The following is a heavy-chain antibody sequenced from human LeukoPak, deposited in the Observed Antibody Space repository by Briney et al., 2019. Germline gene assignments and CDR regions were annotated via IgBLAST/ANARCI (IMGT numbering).Heavy chain of an antibody. D-gene: IGHD3-22*01. CDR1: GFTFSDYY. J-gene: IGHJ4*02. CDR3: AKETPTPYYYDSSGYQEGPDY. CDR2: ISGSGGST. Sequence: PGGSLRLSCAASGFTFSDYYMSWVRQAPGKGLEWVSAISGSGGSTYYADSVKGRFTISRDNSKNTLYLQMNSLRAEDTAVYYCAKETPTPYYYDSSGYQEGPDYWGQGTLVTVSS. V-gene: IGHV3-23*01.